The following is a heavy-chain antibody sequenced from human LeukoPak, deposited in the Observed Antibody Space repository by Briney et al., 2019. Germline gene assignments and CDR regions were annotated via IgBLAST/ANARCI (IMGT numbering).Heavy chain of an antibody. D-gene: IGHD6-19*01. J-gene: IGHJ4*02. CDR1: GGTFSSYA. CDR2: IIPIFGTA. Sequence: ASVKVSRKASGGTFSSYAISWVRQAPGQGLEWMGGIIPIFGTANYAQKFQGRVTITADESTSTAYMEPSSLRSEDTAVYYCARSRPFRRAIAGSGWYGSYDYWGQGTLVTVSS. V-gene: IGHV1-69*13. CDR3: ARSRPFRRAIAGSGWYGSYDY.